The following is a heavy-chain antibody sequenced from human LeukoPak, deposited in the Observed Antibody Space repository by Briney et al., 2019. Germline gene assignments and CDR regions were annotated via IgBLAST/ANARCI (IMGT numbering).Heavy chain of an antibody. Sequence: GESLKISCKGSGYSFTSYWIGWVRQMPGKGLEWMGIIYPGDSDTRYSPSFQGQVTISADKSISTAYLQWSSLKASDTAMYYCARGAYYGGLPGLTFDYWGQGTLVTVSS. J-gene: IGHJ4*02. V-gene: IGHV5-51*01. CDR3: ARGAYYGGLPGLTFDY. CDR2: IYPGDSDT. CDR1: GYSFTSYW. D-gene: IGHD4-23*01.